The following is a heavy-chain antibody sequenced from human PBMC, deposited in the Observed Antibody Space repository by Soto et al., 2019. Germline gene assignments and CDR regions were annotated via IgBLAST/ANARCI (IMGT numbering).Heavy chain of an antibody. J-gene: IGHJ4*02. CDR2: ISSSGSTI. CDR1: GFTFSSYE. D-gene: IGHD6-13*01. CDR3: ARDKDSSSWMYFDY. Sequence: EVQLVESGGGLVQPGGSLRLSCAASGFTFSSYEMNWVRQAPGKGLEWVLYISSSGSTIYYADSVKGRFTISRDNAKNSLYLQMNSLRAEDTAVYYCARDKDSSSWMYFDYWGQGTLVTVSS. V-gene: IGHV3-48*03.